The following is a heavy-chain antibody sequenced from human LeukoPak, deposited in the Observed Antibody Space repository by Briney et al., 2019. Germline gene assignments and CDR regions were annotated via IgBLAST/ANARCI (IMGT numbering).Heavy chain of an antibody. D-gene: IGHD4-23*01. Sequence: GGSMRLSCAGSGLTFSDDYMSWIRQAPGKGLEWLSYISSAGTTKFYADSLEGRFTISKDNAKNLLYLQLNSLRVEDTAVYYCVRHLAVVTPGDWGQGTLVTVSS. V-gene: IGHV3-11*04. CDR3: VRHLAVVTPGD. J-gene: IGHJ4*02. CDR2: ISSAGTTK. CDR1: GLTFSDDY.